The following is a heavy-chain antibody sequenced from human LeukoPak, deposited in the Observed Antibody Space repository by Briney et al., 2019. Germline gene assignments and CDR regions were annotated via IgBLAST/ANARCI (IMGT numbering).Heavy chain of an antibody. V-gene: IGHV4-38-2*02. D-gene: IGHD1-26*01. Sequence: PSETLSLTCTVSGYSISSGYYWGWIRQPPGKGLEWIGSIYHSGSTYYNPSLKSRVTISVDTSKNQFSLKLSSVTAADTAVYYCARESVVGVGATLSSWDYWGQGTLVTVSS. CDR3: ARESVVGVGATLSSWDY. CDR2: IYHSGST. CDR1: GYSISSGYY. J-gene: IGHJ4*02.